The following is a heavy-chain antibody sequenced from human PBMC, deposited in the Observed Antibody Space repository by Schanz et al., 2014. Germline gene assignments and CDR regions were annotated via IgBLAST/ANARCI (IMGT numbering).Heavy chain of an antibody. Sequence: QVQLVQSGAEVKKPGASVKVSCKASGYTFTSYGISWVRQAPGQGLEWMGWISPYNGNTRYSQKFQGRVTMTRNTSISTAYMELSSLRSEDTAVYYCARLGTGMAVAGSVIDSYYYYMDVWGEGTTVTVSS. CDR2: ISPYNGNT. D-gene: IGHD6-19*01. J-gene: IGHJ6*03. CDR3: ARLGTGMAVAGSVIDSYYYYMDV. V-gene: IGHV1-18*01. CDR1: GYTFTSYG.